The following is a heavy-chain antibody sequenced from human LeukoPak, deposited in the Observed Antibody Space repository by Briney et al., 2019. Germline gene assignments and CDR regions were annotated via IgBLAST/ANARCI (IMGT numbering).Heavy chain of an antibody. CDR2: INPNSGGT. D-gene: IGHD3-9*01. CDR3: ATHLYDILTGYHPV. J-gene: IGHJ4*02. CDR1: GCTFTGYY. Sequence: ASVKVSCKASGCTFTGYYMHWVRQAPGQGLEWMGWINPNSGGTNYAQKFQGRVTMTRDTSISTAYMELSRLRSDDTAVYYCATHLYDILTGYHPVWGQGTLVTVSS. V-gene: IGHV1-2*02.